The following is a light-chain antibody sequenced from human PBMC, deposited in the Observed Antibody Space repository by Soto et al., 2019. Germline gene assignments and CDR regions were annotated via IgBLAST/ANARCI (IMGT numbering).Light chain of an antibody. CDR3: SSYAGSNNFVV. J-gene: IGLJ2*01. V-gene: IGLV2-8*01. CDR2: EVS. Sequence: QSVLTQPPSAPGSPGQSVTISCTGTSSDVAGYNFVSWYQQHPGKAPKLMIYEVSKRPSGVPDRFSGSKSGNTASLTVSGLQAEDEADYYCSSYAGSNNFVVFGGGTKLTVL. CDR1: SSDVAGYNF.